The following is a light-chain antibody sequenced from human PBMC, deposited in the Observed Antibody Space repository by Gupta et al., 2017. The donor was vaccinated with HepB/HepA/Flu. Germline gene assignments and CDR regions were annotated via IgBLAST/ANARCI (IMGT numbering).Light chain of an antibody. J-gene: IGKJ1*01. Sequence: DIQMTQSPSTLSASVGDRVTITCRASQSISSWLAWYQQRPGKAPKLLIYKASSLESGVPSRFSGSGSGTEFTLIISSLQPDDVATYYCQQYNSYPWKFGQGTKVEIK. CDR3: QQYNSYPWK. V-gene: IGKV1-5*03. CDR1: QSISSW. CDR2: KAS.